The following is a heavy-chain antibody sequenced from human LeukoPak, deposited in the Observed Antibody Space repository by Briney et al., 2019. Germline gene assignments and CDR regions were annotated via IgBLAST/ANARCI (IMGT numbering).Heavy chain of an antibody. CDR3: ARGLVMITFGGVIVDPGAFDI. V-gene: IGHV1-8*02. D-gene: IGHD3-16*02. Sequence: ASVKVSCKASGYTVTSYDINWVRQATGQGLEWMGWMNPNSGNTGYAQKFQGRVTMTRNTSISTAYMELSSLRSEDTAVYYCARGLVMITFGGVIVDPGAFDIWGQGTMVTVSS. CDR2: MNPNSGNT. CDR1: GYTVTSYD. J-gene: IGHJ3*02.